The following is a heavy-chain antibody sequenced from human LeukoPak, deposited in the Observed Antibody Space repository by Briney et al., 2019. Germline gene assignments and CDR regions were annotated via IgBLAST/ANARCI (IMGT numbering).Heavy chain of an antibody. D-gene: IGHD5-18*01. CDR3: AKGHTYGMI. Sequence: KSGGSLRLSCAASGFTFSDYYMSWIRQTPGKGPEWLSYISMNGTDMDYADSVRGRFTISRDNAKDTLYLQMNSLGAEDTAIYHCAKGHTYGMIWGQGTQVTVSS. CDR2: ISMNGTDM. CDR1: GFTFSDYY. J-gene: IGHJ4*02. V-gene: IGHV3-11*01.